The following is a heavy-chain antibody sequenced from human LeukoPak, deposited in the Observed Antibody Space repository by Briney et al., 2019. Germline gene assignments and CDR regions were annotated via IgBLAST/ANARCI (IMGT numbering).Heavy chain of an antibody. J-gene: IGHJ5*02. CDR3: ARNYGSGKGFDP. V-gene: IGHV4-59*08. CDR2: IYYSGST. CDR1: GGSISSYY. Sequence: NPSETLSLTCTVSGGSISSYYWSWIRQPPGKGLEWIGYIYYSGSTNYNPSLKSRVTISVDTSKNQFSLKLSSVTAADTAAYYCARNYGSGKGFDPWGQGTLVTVSS. D-gene: IGHD3-10*01.